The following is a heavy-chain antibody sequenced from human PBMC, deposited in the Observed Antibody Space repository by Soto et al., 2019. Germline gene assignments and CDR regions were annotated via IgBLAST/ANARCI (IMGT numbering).Heavy chain of an antibody. J-gene: IGHJ5*02. V-gene: IGHV1-69*13. Sequence: ASVKVSCKASGGTFSRYSLSWVRQAPGQGLEYIGGIIPMFGTANYAQKFRGRVTITADESTTTAYMELSGLRSEDTALYYCARGPPERTSWFEPWGQGTLVTVSS. CDR3: ARGPPERTSWFEP. CDR2: IIPMFGTA. CDR1: GGTFSRYS.